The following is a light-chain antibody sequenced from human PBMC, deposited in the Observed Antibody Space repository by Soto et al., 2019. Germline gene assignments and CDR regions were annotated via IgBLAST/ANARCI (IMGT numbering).Light chain of an antibody. V-gene: IGLV2-23*02. CDR3: CSYAGVSTVV. CDR1: RGDIGTYNL. CDR2: EVN. J-gene: IGLJ2*01. Sequence: QSALTQPASVSGSPGQSITVSCSGTRGDIGTYNLVSWYQQYPGKAPKLMIFEVNKRPSGVSNRFSGSKSGNTASLTISGLQGDDEADYYCCSYAGVSTVVCGGGTKLTVL.